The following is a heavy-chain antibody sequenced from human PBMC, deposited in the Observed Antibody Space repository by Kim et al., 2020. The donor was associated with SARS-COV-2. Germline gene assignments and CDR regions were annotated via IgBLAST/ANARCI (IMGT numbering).Heavy chain of an antibody. V-gene: IGHV4-34*01. CDR3: ARGGSYSSSWYGGYNWFDP. J-gene: IGHJ5*02. Sequence: SRVTISVDTSKNRFSLKLSSVTAADTAVYYCARGGSYSSSWYGGYNWFDPWGQGTLVTVSS. D-gene: IGHD6-13*01.